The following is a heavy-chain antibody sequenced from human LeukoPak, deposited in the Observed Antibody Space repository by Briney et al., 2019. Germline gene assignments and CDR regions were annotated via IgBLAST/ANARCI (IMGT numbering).Heavy chain of an antibody. Sequence: SETLSLTCTVSGGSISSYYWSWIRQPAGKGLEWIGHIYTSGSTNYNPSLKSRVTMSVDTSKNQFSLKLSSVTAADTAVYYCARGGYCGGDCLLGDDAFDIWGQGTMVTVSS. CDR1: GGSISSYY. J-gene: IGHJ3*02. CDR3: ARGGYCGGDCLLGDDAFDI. D-gene: IGHD2-21*01. V-gene: IGHV4-4*07. CDR2: IYTSGST.